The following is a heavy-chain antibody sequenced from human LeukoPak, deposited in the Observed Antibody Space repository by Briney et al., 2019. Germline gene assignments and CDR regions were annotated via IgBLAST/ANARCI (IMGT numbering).Heavy chain of an antibody. J-gene: IGHJ5*02. CDR1: GYTFTGYY. V-gene: IGHV1-2*06. CDR2: INPNSGGT. Sequence: ASVKVSCKASGYTFTGYYMHWVRQAPGQGLEWMGRINPNSGGTNYAQKFQGRVTMTRDTSISTAYMELSRLRSDDPAVSYCARGPAGGYCSSTSCPPVHWFDPWGQGTLVTVSS. D-gene: IGHD2-2*01. CDR3: ARGPAGGYCSSTSCPPVHWFDP.